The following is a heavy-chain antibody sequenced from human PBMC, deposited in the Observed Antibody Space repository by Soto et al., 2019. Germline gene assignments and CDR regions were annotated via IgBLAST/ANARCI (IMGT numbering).Heavy chain of an antibody. CDR3: ASDDKYHTTGLEY. V-gene: IGHV4-30-4*01. J-gene: IGHJ4*02. CDR1: GGSINSGDYY. CDR2: IYYSGTT. D-gene: IGHD1-1*01. Sequence: SETLSLTCTVSGGSINSGDYYWSWIRQPPGKGLEWIGYIYYSGTTYYNPSLKSRVTISVDTSKNQFSLRLTSVTAADTAVYYCASDDKYHTTGLEYWGQGTLVTSPQ.